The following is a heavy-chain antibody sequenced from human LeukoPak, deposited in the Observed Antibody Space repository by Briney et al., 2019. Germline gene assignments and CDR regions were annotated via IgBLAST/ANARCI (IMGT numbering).Heavy chain of an antibody. Sequence: SETLSLTCTVSGGSISSDYWSWIRQPPGKGLEWIGYMYYSGSTNDNPSLKSRVTTSVDTSKNQFSLKLSSVTAADTAVYYCARRGYYYDSSHYYYFDYWGQGTLVTVSS. D-gene: IGHD3-22*01. V-gene: IGHV4-59*08. CDR3: ARRGYYYDSSHYYYFDY. CDR1: GGSISSDY. J-gene: IGHJ4*02. CDR2: MYYSGST.